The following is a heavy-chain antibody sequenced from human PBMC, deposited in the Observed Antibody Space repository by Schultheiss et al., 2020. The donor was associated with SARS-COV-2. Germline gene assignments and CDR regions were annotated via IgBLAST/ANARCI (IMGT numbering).Heavy chain of an antibody. CDR2: IYYSGTT. CDR1: GGSVNIGSYY. J-gene: IGHJ5*02. V-gene: IGHV4-61*03. D-gene: IGHD3-10*01. Sequence: SETLSLTCIVSGGSVNIGSYYWSWIRQSPGAGLEWIGYIYYSGTTNYSPSLKSRVTILLDTSRNHFSLQLSSVTAADTAIYYCARQGSWFDPWGQGTLVTVSS. CDR3: ARQGSWFDP.